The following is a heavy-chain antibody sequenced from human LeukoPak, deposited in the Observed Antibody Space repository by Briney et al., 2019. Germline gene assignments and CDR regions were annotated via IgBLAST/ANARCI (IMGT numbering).Heavy chain of an antibody. Sequence: SVKVSCKASGGTFSSYAVSWVRQAPGQGLEWMGGIIPIFGTANYAQKFQGRVTITADKSTSTAYMELSSLRSEDTAVYYCARDYQGVTVGFDPWGQGTLVTVSS. CDR2: IIPIFGTA. D-gene: IGHD3-10*01. CDR3: ARDYQGVTVGFDP. J-gene: IGHJ5*02. V-gene: IGHV1-69*06. CDR1: GGTFSSYA.